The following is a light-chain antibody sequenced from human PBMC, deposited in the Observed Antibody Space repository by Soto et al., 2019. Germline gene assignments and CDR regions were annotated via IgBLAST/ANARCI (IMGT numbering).Light chain of an antibody. CDR1: SSDVGGYNL. CDR2: EVT. V-gene: IGLV2-23*02. Sequence: QSAPTQPASVSGSPGQSITISCTGTSSDVGGYNLVSWYQQYPGKAPKLIIYEVTKRPSGVSSRFSGSKSGNTASLTISGLQAEDEADYYCCSFAGATSLYVFGTGTKLTVL. J-gene: IGLJ1*01. CDR3: CSFAGATSLYV.